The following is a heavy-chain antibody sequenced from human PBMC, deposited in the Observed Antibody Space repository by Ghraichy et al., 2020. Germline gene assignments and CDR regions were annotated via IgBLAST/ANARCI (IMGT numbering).Heavy chain of an antibody. V-gene: IGHV3-48*03. CDR3: ARVSVSLAFDI. J-gene: IGHJ3*02. CDR2: ISSSGSTI. Sequence: GESLRLSCAASGFTFSSYEMNWVRQAPGKGLEWVSYISSSGSTIYYADSVKGRFTISRDNAKNSLYLQMNSLRAEDTAVYYCARVSVSLAFDIWGQGTMVTVSS. CDR1: GFTFSSYE.